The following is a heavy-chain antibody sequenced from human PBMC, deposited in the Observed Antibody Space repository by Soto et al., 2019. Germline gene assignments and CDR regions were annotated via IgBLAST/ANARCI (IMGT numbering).Heavy chain of an antibody. Sequence: SVKVSCKASGGTFSSYAISWVRQAPGQGLEWMGGIIPIFGTANYAQKFQGRVTITADESTSTAYMELSSLRSEDTAVYYCARAADYYDCSGYPRRSFDYWGQGTLVTVSS. D-gene: IGHD3-22*01. CDR2: IIPIFGTA. J-gene: IGHJ4*02. V-gene: IGHV1-69*13. CDR3: ARAADYYDCSGYPRRSFDY. CDR1: GGTFSSYA.